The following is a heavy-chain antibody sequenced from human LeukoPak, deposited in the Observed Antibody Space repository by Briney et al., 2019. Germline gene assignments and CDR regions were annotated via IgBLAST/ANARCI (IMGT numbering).Heavy chain of an antibody. CDR2: INTDGSST. CDR1: RXTLSSCW. J-gene: IGHJ4*02. Sequence: PGGSLRLSCAASRXTLSSCWMHWVRQAPGKGLVWVSRINTDGSSTNYADSVKGRFTISRDNAMNTLYLQMNNLRAEDTAVYYCASRTGVYWGQGILVSVSS. CDR3: ASRTGVY. V-gene: IGHV3-74*01. D-gene: IGHD1-14*01.